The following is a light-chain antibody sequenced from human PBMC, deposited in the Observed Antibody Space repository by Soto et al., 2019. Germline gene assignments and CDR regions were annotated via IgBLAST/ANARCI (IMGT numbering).Light chain of an antibody. Sequence: IVLTQSPDSLGVSLGETATITCKSSQSLLHGSDSKSNLTWFQHKPGQPPKLLFSWASTREFGVPDRFSGRGSETDFTLTITSLQAEDVAVYYCQHYHSLPFTFGQGTRLDIK. CDR1: QSLLHGSDSKSN. CDR2: WAS. V-gene: IGKV4-1*01. CDR3: QHYHSLPFT. J-gene: IGKJ5*01.